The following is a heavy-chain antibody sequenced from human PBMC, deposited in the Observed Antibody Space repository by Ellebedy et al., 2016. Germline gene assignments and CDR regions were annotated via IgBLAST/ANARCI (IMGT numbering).Heavy chain of an antibody. CDR2: IYPGDSDT. D-gene: IGHD3-10*01. CDR1: GYTFSSYW. Sequence: GESLKISCRGSGYTFSSYWIGWVRQMPGQGLEWMGIIYPGDSDTRYSPSLQGQVTISADKSTSTAYLQWRSLKASDTAMYYCTRRQLDPRSPWFGAFDIWGQGTMVTVSS. J-gene: IGHJ3*02. CDR3: TRRQLDPRSPWFGAFDI. V-gene: IGHV5-51*01.